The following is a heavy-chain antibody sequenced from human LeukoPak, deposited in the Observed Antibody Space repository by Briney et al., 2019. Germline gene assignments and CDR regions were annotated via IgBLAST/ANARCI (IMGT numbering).Heavy chain of an antibody. V-gene: IGHV4-4*07. D-gene: IGHD1-26*01. CDR2: IYTSGST. J-gene: IGHJ3*02. CDR3: ADVGYSGSSGAFDI. CDR1: GGSISSYY. Sequence: SETLSLTCTVSGGSISSYYWSWIRQPAGKGLEWIGRIYTSGSTNYNPSLKSRVTMSVDTSKNQFSLKLSSVTAADTAVYYCADVGYSGSSGAFDIWGQGTMVTVSS.